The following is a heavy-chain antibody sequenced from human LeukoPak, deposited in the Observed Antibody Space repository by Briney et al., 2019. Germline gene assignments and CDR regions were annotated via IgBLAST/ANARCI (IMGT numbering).Heavy chain of an antibody. CDR2: ISPDDSDT. CDR1: GYRFTDYW. V-gene: IGHV5-51*01. CDR3: ARYRGHYVSLPSPFDY. D-gene: IGHD4-17*01. Sequence: GESLKISCKGSGYRFTDYWIGWVRQVPGKGLELMGIISPDDSDTRDSPSYSPSFQGQVTISTDESISTAYLQWSSLKASDTAMYYCARYRGHYVSLPSPFDYWGQGTLVTVSS. J-gene: IGHJ4*02.